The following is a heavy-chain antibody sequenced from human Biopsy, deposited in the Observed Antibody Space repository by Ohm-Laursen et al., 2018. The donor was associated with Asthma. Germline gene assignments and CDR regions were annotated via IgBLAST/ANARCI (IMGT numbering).Heavy chain of an antibody. CDR1: GGSISSFY. V-gene: IGHV4-59*01. J-gene: IGHJ4*02. CDR3: VRAVRNEQWLAPFDY. CDR2: VYWTGST. Sequence: TLSLTCGVYGGSISSFYWSWIRQSPEKGLEWMGYVYWTGSTNYNPSLKSRITMSVDTSKNRMFPELTSVTAADTAIYYCVRAVRNEQWLAPFDYWGQGKPVTVSS. D-gene: IGHD6-19*01.